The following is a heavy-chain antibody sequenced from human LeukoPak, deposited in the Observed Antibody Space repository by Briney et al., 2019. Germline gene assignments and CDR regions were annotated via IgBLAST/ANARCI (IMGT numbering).Heavy chain of an antibody. D-gene: IGHD6-19*01. Sequence: GGSLRLSCAASGFTFSDYYMSWIRQAPGQGLEWVSYISSSGGTIYYADSVKGRFTISRDNAENSLHLQMNSLRAEDTAVYYCVREGGSGWYSGWFDPWGQGTLVTVSS. CDR3: VREGGSGWYSGWFDP. CDR2: ISSSGGTI. V-gene: IGHV3-11*04. J-gene: IGHJ5*02. CDR1: GFTFSDYY.